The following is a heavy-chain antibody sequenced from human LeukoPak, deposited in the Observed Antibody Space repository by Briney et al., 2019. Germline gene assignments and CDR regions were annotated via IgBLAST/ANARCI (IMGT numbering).Heavy chain of an antibody. V-gene: IGHV3-53*01. CDR2: IYSGGST. Sequence: GGSLRLSCEASGFTFSSYWMYWVRQAPGKGLEWVSVIYSGGSTYYADSVKGRFTISRDNSKNTLYLQMNSLRAEDTAVYYCAKVVQQWLVWDAFDIWGQGTMVTVSS. CDR3: AKVVQQWLVWDAFDI. CDR1: GFTFSSYW. J-gene: IGHJ3*02. D-gene: IGHD6-19*01.